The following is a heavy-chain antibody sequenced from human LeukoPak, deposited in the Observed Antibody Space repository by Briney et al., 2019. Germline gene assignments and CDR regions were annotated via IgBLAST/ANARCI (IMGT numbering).Heavy chain of an antibody. J-gene: IGHJ3*02. V-gene: IGHV1-18*01. CDR2: ISAYNGNT. CDR1: GYTFTNYA. CDR3: ARTRVSGSPHDAFDI. D-gene: IGHD1-26*01. Sequence: ASVKVSCKASGYTFTNYAISWVRQAPGQGLEWMGWISAYNGNTNYAQKLQGRVTMTTDTSTSTAYMELRSLRSDDTAVYYCARTRVSGSPHDAFDIWGQGTMVTVSS.